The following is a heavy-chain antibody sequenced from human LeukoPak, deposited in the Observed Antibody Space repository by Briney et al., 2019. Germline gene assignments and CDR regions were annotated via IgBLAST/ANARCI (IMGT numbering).Heavy chain of an antibody. CDR2: ISAYNGNT. D-gene: IGHD3-22*01. CDR1: GYTFTSYG. V-gene: IGHV1-18*01. Sequence: ASVKVSCKASGYTFTSYGISWVRQAPGQGLEWMGWISAYNGNTNYAQKLQGRVTTTTDTSTSTAYMELRSLRSDDTAVYYCARGGYYDSSGPHECDYWGQGTLVTVSS. J-gene: IGHJ4*02. CDR3: ARGGYYDSSGPHECDY.